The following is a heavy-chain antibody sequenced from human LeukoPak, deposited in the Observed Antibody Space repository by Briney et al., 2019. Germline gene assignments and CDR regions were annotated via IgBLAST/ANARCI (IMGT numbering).Heavy chain of an antibody. V-gene: IGHV3-11*01. Sequence: GGSLRLSCAVSGFNFNDYYMAWIRQAPGKGLEWVSYISRRSRTIYYADSVKGRFTISRDNAKSSLYLQMNSLRVEDTAVSYCARDTWNSHYYFDHWGQGILVTVSS. J-gene: IGHJ4*02. CDR2: ISRRSRTI. CDR1: GFNFNDYY. CDR3: ARDTWNSHYYFDH. D-gene: IGHD2/OR15-2a*01.